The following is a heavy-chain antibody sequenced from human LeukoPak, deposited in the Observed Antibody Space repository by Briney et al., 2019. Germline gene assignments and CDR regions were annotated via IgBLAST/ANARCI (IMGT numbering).Heavy chain of an antibody. Sequence: PSETLSLTCTVSGGSMSTYYWSWLRQPPGKGLEWIGFVYYSGSTNYNPSLKSRVTMSLDTSKNQFSLTLRSVSAADTAVYYCARSTGAATYDSWGQGTLITVSS. D-gene: IGHD2-15*01. CDR3: ARSTGAATYDS. V-gene: IGHV4-59*01. CDR1: GGSMSTYY. CDR2: VYYSGST. J-gene: IGHJ5*01.